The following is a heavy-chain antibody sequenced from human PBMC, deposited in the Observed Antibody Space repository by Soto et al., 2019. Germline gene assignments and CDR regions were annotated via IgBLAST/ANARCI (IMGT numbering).Heavy chain of an antibody. CDR1: TYTFSNYW. V-gene: IGHV5-51*01. D-gene: IGHD1-26*01. Sequence: PGESLKISCKGSTYTFSNYWIGWVRQMPGKGPEWMGLTYPPDSDTKYSPSFQGQVTISADKSISTAYLRWSSLKASDTATYYCASLPYHNSYSGFDSWGQGTPVTVSS. CDR3: ASLPYHNSYSGFDS. J-gene: IGHJ4*02. CDR2: TYPPDSDT.